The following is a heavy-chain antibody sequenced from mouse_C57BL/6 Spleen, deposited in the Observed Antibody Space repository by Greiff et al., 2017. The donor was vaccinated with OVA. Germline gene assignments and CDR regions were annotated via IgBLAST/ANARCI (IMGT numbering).Heavy chain of an antibody. CDR1: GFSFTSYA. D-gene: IGHD2-4*01. CDR2: IWTGGGT. CDR3: ARCDYGEVYYAIDY. J-gene: IGHJ4*01. Sequence: VKLQESGPGLVAPSQSLSITCTVSGFSFTSYAISWVRQPPGKGLEWLGVIWTGGGTNYNSALKSRLSISTDNSKSQVFLKMYSLQTDDTARYXCARCDYGEVYYAIDYWGQGTSVTVSS. V-gene: IGHV2-9-1*01.